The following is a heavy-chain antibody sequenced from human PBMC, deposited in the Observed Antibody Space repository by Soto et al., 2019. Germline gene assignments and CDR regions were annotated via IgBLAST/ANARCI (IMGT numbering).Heavy chain of an antibody. V-gene: IGHV3-23*01. D-gene: IGHD2-15*01. CDR3: GRTYSGG. CDR2: ISGSEDRT. CDR1: VFSLRDHA. J-gene: IGHJ4*02. Sequence: LQSGGGVVQPGASLRLSCAASVFSLRDHALSWVRQAAGGGLEWVSGISGSEDRTNYADFVRGRFIISKDRAKNTLYLDMSGLRVDDTAVYFCGRTYSGGWGQGTLVTVSS.